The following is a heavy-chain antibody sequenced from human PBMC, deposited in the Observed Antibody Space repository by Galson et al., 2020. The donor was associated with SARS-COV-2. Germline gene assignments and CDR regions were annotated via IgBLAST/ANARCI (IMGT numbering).Heavy chain of an antibody. CDR2: IFPGDSDS. CDR3: AGHDGDYGSD. D-gene: IGHD4-17*01. V-gene: IGHV5-51*01. J-gene: IGHJ4*02. Sequence: HGESLKIPCKASGYNFTKYWIGWVRQMPGKGLEWMGIIFPGDSDSRYGPSFQGQVTISADKSISTAYLQWSSLKASDTAMYYCAGHDGDYGSDWGQGTLVTVSS. CDR1: GYNFTKYW.